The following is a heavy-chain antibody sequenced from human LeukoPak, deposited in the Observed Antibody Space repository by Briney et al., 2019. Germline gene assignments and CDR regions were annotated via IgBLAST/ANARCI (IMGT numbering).Heavy chain of an antibody. D-gene: IGHD1-14*01. Sequence: ASVKVSCKASGGTFSSYAISWVRQAPGQGLEWMGRIIPILGIANYAQEFQGRVTITADKSTSTAYMELSSLRSEDTAVYYCARTTGREKYYFDYWGQGTLVTVSS. J-gene: IGHJ4*02. CDR2: IIPILGIA. CDR1: GGTFSSYA. V-gene: IGHV1-69*04. CDR3: ARTTGREKYYFDY.